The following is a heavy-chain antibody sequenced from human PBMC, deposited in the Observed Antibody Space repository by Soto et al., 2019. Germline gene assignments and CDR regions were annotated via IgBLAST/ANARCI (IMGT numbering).Heavy chain of an antibody. CDR1: ELTISSCA. J-gene: IGHJ4*02. D-gene: IGHD6-19*01. Sequence: LRDSCGAAELTISSCAMSRVRQAPGKGLEWVSAISGSGGSTYYADSVKGRFTISRDNSKNTLYLQMNSLRAEDTAVYYCAKARTYSSGWYFGYWGQGTLVTVSS. V-gene: IGHV3-23*01. CDR2: ISGSGGST. CDR3: AKARTYSSGWYFGY.